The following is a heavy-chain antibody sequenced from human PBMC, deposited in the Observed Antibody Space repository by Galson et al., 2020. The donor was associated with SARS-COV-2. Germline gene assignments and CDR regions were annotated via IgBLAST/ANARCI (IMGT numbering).Heavy chain of an antibody. Sequence: SVKVSCKASGGTFSSYAISWVRQAPGQGLEWMGGIIPILGIANYAQKFQGRVTITADKSTSTAYMELISLRSDDTAVYYCARDGPSCSSTSCFDYWGQGTLVTVSS. D-gene: IGHD2-2*01. CDR2: IIPILGIA. CDR1: GGTFSSYA. CDR3: ARDGPSCSSTSCFDY. V-gene: IGHV1-69*10. J-gene: IGHJ4*02.